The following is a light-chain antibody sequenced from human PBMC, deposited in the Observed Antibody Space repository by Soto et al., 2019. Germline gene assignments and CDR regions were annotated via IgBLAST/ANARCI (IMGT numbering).Light chain of an antibody. CDR2: DAS. CDR3: QQYHSYCT. J-gene: IGKJ1*01. V-gene: IGKV1-5*01. Sequence: DIQMTQSPSTLSASVGDRVTITCRASQSISRWLAWYQQKPGKAPKLLIYDASRLESWVPSRFNGSGSGTQFHLGNNSQQLDYFTSYYCQQYHSYCTLGQATQLEF. CDR1: QSISRW.